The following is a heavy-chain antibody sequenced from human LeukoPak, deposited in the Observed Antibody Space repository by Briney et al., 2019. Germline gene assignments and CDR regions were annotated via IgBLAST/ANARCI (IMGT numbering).Heavy chain of an antibody. D-gene: IGHD1-7*01. CDR3: ARRTSANWFDP. V-gene: IGHV5-51*01. CDR1: GYSFTNYW. Sequence: GEPLKISCKGSGYSFTNYWIGWVRQMPGKGLEWMGIIYPGDSDTRYSPSFQGQVTISADKSISTAYLQWSSLKASDTAIYFCARRTSANWFDPWGQGTLVTVSS. J-gene: IGHJ5*02. CDR2: IYPGDSDT.